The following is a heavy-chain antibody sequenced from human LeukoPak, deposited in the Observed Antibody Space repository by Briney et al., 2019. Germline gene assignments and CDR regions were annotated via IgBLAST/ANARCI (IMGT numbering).Heavy chain of an antibody. V-gene: IGHV1-46*01. CDR2: INPSGGST. J-gene: IGHJ4*02. CDR3: ARERTGIAAAGLDY. CDR1: GYTFTGYY. Sequence: ASVKVSCKASGYTFTGYYMHWVRQAPGQGLEWMGIINPSGGSTSYAQKFQGRVTMTRDMSTSTAYMELSRLRSEDTAVYYCARERTGIAAAGLDYWGQGTLVTVSS. D-gene: IGHD6-13*01.